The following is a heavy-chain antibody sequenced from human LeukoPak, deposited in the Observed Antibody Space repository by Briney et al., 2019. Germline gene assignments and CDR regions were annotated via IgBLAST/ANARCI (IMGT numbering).Heavy chain of an antibody. CDR2: ISSSSSYI. CDR1: GFTFSSYS. J-gene: IGHJ4*02. D-gene: IGHD6-13*01. Sequence: GGSLRLSCAASGFTFSSYSMNWVRQAPGKGLEWVSSISSSSSYIYYAGSVKGRFTISRDNAKNSLYLQMNSLRAEDTAVYYCARGGRYSSSWFDYWGQGTLVTVSS. V-gene: IGHV3-21*01. CDR3: ARGGRYSSSWFDY.